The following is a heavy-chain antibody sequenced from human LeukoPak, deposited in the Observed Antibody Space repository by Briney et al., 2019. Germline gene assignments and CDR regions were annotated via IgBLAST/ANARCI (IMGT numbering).Heavy chain of an antibody. CDR2: IYYRGST. CDR1: GFTFSSYG. Sequence: PGGSLRLSCAASGFTFSSYGMHWVRQPPGKGLEWIGNIYYRGSTYYNPSLKSRVTISVDTSKNQFSLKLSSVTAADTAVYYCAGDQGTIIWGYFDYWAQGTLVTVSS. CDR3: AGDQGTIIWGYFDY. V-gene: IGHV4-39*07. D-gene: IGHD3-22*01. J-gene: IGHJ4*02.